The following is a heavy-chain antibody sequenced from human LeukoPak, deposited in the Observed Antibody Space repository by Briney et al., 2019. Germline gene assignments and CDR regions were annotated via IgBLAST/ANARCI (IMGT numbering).Heavy chain of an antibody. CDR1: GFTFSSYA. CDR2: ISYDGSNK. J-gene: IGHJ4*02. V-gene: IGHV3-30*04. Sequence: PGGSLRLSCAASGFTFSSYAMHWVRQAPGKGLEWVAVISYDGSNKYYADSVKGRFTISRDNSKNTLYLQMNSLRAEDTAVYYCATLARRITVSSDYWGQGTLVTVSS. CDR3: ATLARRITVSSDY. D-gene: IGHD3-3*01.